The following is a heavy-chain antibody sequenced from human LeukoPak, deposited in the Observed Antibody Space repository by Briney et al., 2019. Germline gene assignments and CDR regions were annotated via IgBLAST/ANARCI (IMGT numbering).Heavy chain of an antibody. CDR1: GASISSYY. Sequence: SETLSLTCTVSGASISSYYWSWIRQPPGKGLEWIGYMYDTGSTNYNPSLKSRVTISVDTSKNQFSLKLSSVTAADTAVYYCARDRERAFDYWGQGTLVTVSS. V-gene: IGHV4-59*01. CDR2: MYDTGST. D-gene: IGHD1-26*01. J-gene: IGHJ4*02. CDR3: ARDRERAFDY.